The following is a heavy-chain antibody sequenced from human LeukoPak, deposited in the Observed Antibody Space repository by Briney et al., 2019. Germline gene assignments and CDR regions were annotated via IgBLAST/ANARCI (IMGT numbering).Heavy chain of an antibody. CDR2: IYYSGST. CDR1: GGSISSSSYY. D-gene: IGHD3-22*01. Sequence: SETLSLTCTVSGGSISSSSYYWGWIRQPPGKGLEWIGSIYYSGSTYYNPSLKSRVTISVDTSKNQFSLKLSSVTAADTAVYYCARGHYYDSSGYYGFDYWGQGTLVTVSS. J-gene: IGHJ4*02. V-gene: IGHV4-39*07. CDR3: ARGHYYDSSGYYGFDY.